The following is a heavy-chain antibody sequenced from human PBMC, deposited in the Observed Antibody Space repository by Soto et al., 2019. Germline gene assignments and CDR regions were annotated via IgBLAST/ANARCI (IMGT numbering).Heavy chain of an antibody. CDR2: IDWDDDK. V-gene: IGHV2-5*02. CDR1: GFSLSTSGVS. J-gene: IGHJ4*02. D-gene: IGHD1-26*01. Sequence: QITLKESGPTMVKPTQTLTLTCTFSGFSLSTSGVSVGWIRQPPGKALEWLALIDWDDDKRYSPSLKSRLTITKDTTKNQVVLTMTNMDPVDTATYYCSHSARQTGDFDYWVQGTLVPVSS. CDR3: SHSARQTGDFDY.